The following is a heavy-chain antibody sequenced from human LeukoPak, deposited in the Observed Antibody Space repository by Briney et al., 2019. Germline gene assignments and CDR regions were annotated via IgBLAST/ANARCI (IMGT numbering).Heavy chain of an antibody. D-gene: IGHD1-26*01. CDR2: ITSSSSYI. CDR1: GFTFSSYT. J-gene: IGHJ6*03. CDR3: ARILLGATTINYYYYYMDV. Sequence: GGSLRLSCAASGFTFSSYTINWVRQAPGKGLEWVSSITSSSSYINYADSAKGRFTISRDNAKNSLYLQMNSLRAEDTAVYYCARILLGATTINYYYYYMDVWGKGTTVTVSS. V-gene: IGHV3-21*01.